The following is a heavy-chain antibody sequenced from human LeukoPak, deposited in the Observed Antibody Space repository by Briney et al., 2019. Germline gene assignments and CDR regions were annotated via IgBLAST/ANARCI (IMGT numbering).Heavy chain of an antibody. V-gene: IGHV4-30-4*01. J-gene: IGHJ4*02. Sequence: SETLSRTCTVSGGSISSGDYYWSWIRQPPGKGLEWIGYIYYSGSTYYNPSLKSRVTISVDTSKNQFSLKLSSVTAADTAVYYCARTPIWFGELLEYWGQGTLVTVSS. CDR2: IYYSGST. CDR3: ARTPIWFGELLEY. D-gene: IGHD3-10*01. CDR1: GGSISSGDYY.